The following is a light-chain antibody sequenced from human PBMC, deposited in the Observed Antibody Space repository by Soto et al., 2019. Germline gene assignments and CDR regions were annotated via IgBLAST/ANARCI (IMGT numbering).Light chain of an antibody. CDR3: SSYTTSNTRQIV. CDR1: SSDVGGYNY. J-gene: IGLJ1*01. Sequence: QSALTQSASVSVSPGQSITISCTGTSSDVGGYNYVSWYQHHPGKAPKLIIYDVSNRPSGVPIRFSASKSDNTASLTISGLQPEDEADYHCSSYTTSNTRQIVFGTGTKVTVL. CDR2: DVS. V-gene: IGLV2-14*03.